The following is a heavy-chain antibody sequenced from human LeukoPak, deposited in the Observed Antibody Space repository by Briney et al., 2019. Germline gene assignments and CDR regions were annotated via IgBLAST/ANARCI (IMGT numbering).Heavy chain of an antibody. J-gene: IGHJ6*03. CDR3: AREAYYYGSGSYSSTYYYYHYMDV. CDR2: IYYSGST. D-gene: IGHD3-10*01. Sequence: SETLSLTCAVSGGSISSGGYSWSWIRQPPGKGLEWIGYIYYSGSTYYNPSLKSRVTISVDTSKNQFSLKLSSVTAADTAVYYCAREAYYYGSGSYSSTYYYYHYMDVWGKGTTVTVSS. V-gene: IGHV4-30-4*07. CDR1: GGSISSGGYS.